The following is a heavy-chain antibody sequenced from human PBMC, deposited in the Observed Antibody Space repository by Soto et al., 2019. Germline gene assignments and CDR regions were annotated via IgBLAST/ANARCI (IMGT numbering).Heavy chain of an antibody. Sequence: QVQLVESGGGVVQPGRSLILSCAASGFTFSSYGMHWVRQAPGKGLEWVAVIWYDGSNKYYADSVKGRFTISRDNSDNTLYLQMNSLRADDTAVYYCARAGMGYSYGYGADWYFDLWGRGTLVTVSS. CDR3: ARAGMGYSYGYGADWYFDL. V-gene: IGHV3-33*01. D-gene: IGHD5-18*01. J-gene: IGHJ2*01. CDR2: IWYDGSNK. CDR1: GFTFSSYG.